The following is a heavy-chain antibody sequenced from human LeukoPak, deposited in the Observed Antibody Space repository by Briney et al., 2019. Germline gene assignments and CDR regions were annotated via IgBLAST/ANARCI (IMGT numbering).Heavy chain of an antibody. CDR1: GYSINSAYY. V-gene: IGHV4-38-2*01. D-gene: IGHD4-23*01. Sequence: SETLSLTCSVSGYSINSAYYWGWIRQPPGKGLEGIVNLFPGLSTEHNPSLKGRVTIFLDTSKNIFSLRLTPVTAADTALYFCAGMTTVIRGRRFDSWGQGALVTVSS. CDR2: LFPGLST. CDR3: AGMTTVIRGRRFDS. J-gene: IGHJ4*02.